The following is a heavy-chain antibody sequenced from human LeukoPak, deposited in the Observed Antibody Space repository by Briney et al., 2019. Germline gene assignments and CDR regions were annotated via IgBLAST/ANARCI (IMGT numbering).Heavy chain of an antibody. D-gene: IGHD6-19*01. CDR1: GFIFSSYG. CDR3: ARDSSSGWFDAFDI. CDR2: IWYDGSNK. Sequence: GRSLRLSCAASGFIFSSYGIHWVRQAPGKGLEWVAVIWYDGSNKYYADSVKGRFTISRDNSKNTLYLQMNSLRAEDTAVYYCARDSSSGWFDAFDIWGQGTMVTVS. V-gene: IGHV3-33*01. J-gene: IGHJ3*02.